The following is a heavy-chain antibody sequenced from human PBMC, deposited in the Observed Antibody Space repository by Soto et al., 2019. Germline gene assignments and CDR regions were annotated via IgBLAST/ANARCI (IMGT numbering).Heavy chain of an antibody. J-gene: IGHJ5*02. V-gene: IGHV4-34*01. D-gene: IGHD3-22*01. CDR1: GGSFSSYY. CDR2: ITHSGST. CDR3: ARSGRQQVIRRNWFDL. Sequence: QVQLQQWGAGLLKPSETLSLTCAVYGGSFSSYYWTWIRQPPGKGLEWIWEITHSGSTNYNPSLKSRVTFSVNTSKNQFSLKLSCVTAADTAVYYFARSGRQQVIRRNWFDLRGQGTLVTVSS.